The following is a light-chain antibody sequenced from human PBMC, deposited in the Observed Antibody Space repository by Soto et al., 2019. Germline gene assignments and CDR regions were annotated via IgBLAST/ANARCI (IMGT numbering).Light chain of an antibody. CDR1: QSVSNNY. CDR2: GAS. CDR3: QQYGRPPIT. Sequence: EIVLTQSPGTLSLSPGERVTLSCRASQSVSNNYLAWYQQKPGQAPRLLIYGASNRATGIPDRFSGSGSGTDFTLTISRLEPEDFAVYYCQQYGRPPITFGQGTRLEIK. J-gene: IGKJ5*01. V-gene: IGKV3-20*01.